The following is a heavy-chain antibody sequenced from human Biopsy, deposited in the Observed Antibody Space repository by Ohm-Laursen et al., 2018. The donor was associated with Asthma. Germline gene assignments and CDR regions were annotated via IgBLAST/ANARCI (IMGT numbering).Heavy chain of an antibody. CDR3: ARVASYGDVYFGIDV. V-gene: IGHV4-31*01. J-gene: IGHJ6*02. Sequence: TLSLTCTVSGGSIISGDYFWSWIRQHPGKGLEWVGYISYSGNTYYNPSLKSLVSISVDTSKNQFSLNLSSVTAADTAVYFCARVASYGDVYFGIDVWGPGTTVSVS. CDR2: ISYSGNT. CDR1: GGSIISGDYF. D-gene: IGHD4-17*01.